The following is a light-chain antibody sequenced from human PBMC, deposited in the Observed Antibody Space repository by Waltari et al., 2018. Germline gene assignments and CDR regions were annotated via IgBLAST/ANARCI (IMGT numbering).Light chain of an antibody. CDR2: DDY. J-gene: IGLJ3*02. V-gene: IGLV3-21*02. Sequence: SYALAQPPSVSVAPGQTAKITCGGDNIGYKGVHWYQQKPGQAPLLVIYDDYDRPAGSPERFSGSKSGNTATLTSSRVEAGDEADYYCQVWDNSSDHVVFGGGTKLTVL. CDR1: NIGYKG. CDR3: QVWDNSSDHVV.